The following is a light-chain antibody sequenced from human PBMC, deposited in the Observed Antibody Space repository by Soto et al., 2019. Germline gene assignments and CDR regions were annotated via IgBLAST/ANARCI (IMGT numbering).Light chain of an antibody. CDR1: SGSKN. CDR2: DDS. V-gene: IGLV3-21*02. J-gene: IGLJ2*01. Sequence: YALTQAPSVSVAPQQSARITCAGNSGSKNVHWYQQKPGQAPVLGVYDDSDRPSGIPERFSGSKSASTATLSLTRVEAGDEADYYCQVWDSGRDLVAFGGGTQMIVL. CDR3: QVWDSGRDLVA.